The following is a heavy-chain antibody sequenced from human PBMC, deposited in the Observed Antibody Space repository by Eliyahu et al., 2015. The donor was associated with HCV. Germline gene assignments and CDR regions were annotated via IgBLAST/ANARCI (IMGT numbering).Heavy chain of an antibody. Sequence: QVHLVQSGAEEKKPGSSVTVSCKASGGDFDIYAFTWVRQAPGQRLEWLGGVIPVVGRPNYAQKFRDRVTITADRSTTTVYMELNSLGSEDTAVYYCGRDYWFGTLAHDFYYATDVWGQGTAVTVSS. CDR2: VIPVVGRP. J-gene: IGHJ6*02. CDR1: GGDFDIYA. V-gene: IGHV1-69*06. D-gene: IGHD3-10*01. CDR3: GRDYWFGTLAHDFYYATDV.